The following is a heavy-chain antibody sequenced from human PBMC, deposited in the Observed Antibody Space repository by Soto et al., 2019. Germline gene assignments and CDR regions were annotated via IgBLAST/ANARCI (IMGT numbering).Heavy chain of an antibody. V-gene: IGHV1-18*01. Sequence: QVQLVQSGPEVKKPGASVKVSCKASGYTFTNYGFNWVRQAPGQGLEWMGWISAYNGHTKYSQIFQARVIMTTDTSTSTAYMDLRSLTSDDTAVYYCAREGAVTNPLGYWGQGTLVIVSS. CDR2: ISAYNGHT. D-gene: IGHD4-17*01. J-gene: IGHJ4*02. CDR3: AREGAVTNPLGY. CDR1: GYTFTNYG.